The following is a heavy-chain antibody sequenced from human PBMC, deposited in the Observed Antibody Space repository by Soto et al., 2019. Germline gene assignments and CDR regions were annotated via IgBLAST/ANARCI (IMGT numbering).Heavy chain of an antibody. CDR1: GGSISSSSYY. V-gene: IGHV4-39*01. CDR3: ARRTVNTRTFYSGLKTHCFDY. D-gene: IGHD6-19*01. J-gene: IGHJ4*02. CDR2: IYYSGST. Sequence: QLQLQESGPGLVKPSETLSLTCAVSGGSISSSSYYWGWIRQPPGKGLEWIGSIYYSGSTYYTPSLQSRVAISVDTSKNQFSLKLNSVTAADTAVYYCARRTVNTRTFYSGLKTHCFDYWGQGTLVTVSS.